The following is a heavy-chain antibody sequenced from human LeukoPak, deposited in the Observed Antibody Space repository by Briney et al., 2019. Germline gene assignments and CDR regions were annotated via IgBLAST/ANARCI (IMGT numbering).Heavy chain of an antibody. J-gene: IGHJ2*01. Sequence: SETLSLTCTVSGGSIRSYYWSWIRQSPGKGLEWIGSFSYGGSTNYNPSLESRVSISVDTSKNHFSLNLTSVTAADAAVYYCARVYYSRSYDYWYFDLWGRGTLVTVSS. D-gene: IGHD6-13*01. CDR3: ARVYYSRSYDYWYFDL. V-gene: IGHV4-59*01. CDR1: GGSIRSYY. CDR2: FSYGGST.